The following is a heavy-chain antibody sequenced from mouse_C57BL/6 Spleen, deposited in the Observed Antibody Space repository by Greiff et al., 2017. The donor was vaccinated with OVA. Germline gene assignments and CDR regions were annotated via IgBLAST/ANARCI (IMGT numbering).Heavy chain of an antibody. CDR3: ARSIYYGNYHYAMDY. D-gene: IGHD2-1*01. J-gene: IGHJ4*01. CDR2: IDPSDSYT. CDR1: GYTFTSYW. Sequence: QVQLKQPGAELVMPGASVKLSCKASGYTFTSYWMHWVKQRPGQGLEWIGEIDPSDSYTNYNQKFKGKSTLTVDKSSSTAYMQLSSLTSEDSAVYYCARSIYYGNYHYAMDYWGQGTSVTVSS. V-gene: IGHV1-69*01.